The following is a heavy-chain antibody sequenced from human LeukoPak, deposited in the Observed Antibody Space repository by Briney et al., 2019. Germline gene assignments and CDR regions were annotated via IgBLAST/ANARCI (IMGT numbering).Heavy chain of an antibody. D-gene: IGHD3-22*01. CDR1: GDSINSSPYY. J-gene: IGHJ4*02. CDR3: ARGLDSGGREFDY. Sequence: SETLSLTCTVSGDSINSSPYYWGWIRQPPGTGLEWIGSIYYDGSIHSNPSLKRRVTISVDTSKNQFSLKLSSVTAADTALYYCARGLDSGGREFDYWGQGTLVTVSS. V-gene: IGHV4-39*07. CDR2: IYYDGSI.